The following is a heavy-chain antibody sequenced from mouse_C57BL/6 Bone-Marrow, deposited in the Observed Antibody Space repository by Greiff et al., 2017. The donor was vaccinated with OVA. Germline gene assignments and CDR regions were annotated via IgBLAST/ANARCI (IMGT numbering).Heavy chain of an antibody. Sequence: QVQLKESGAELVRPGASVKMSCQASGYTFTSYNMQWVKQTPRQGLEWIGAIYPGNGDTSYNQKFKGKATLTVDKSSSTAYVQLSSLTSEDSAFYFCASSSYYSNGYSMDYWGQGTSVTVSS. CDR2: IYPGNGDT. D-gene: IGHD2-5*01. J-gene: IGHJ4*01. CDR1: GYTFTSYN. CDR3: ASSSYYSNGYSMDY. V-gene: IGHV1-12*01.